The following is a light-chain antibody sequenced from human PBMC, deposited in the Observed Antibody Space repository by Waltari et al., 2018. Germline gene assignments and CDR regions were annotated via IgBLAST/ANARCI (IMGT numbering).Light chain of an antibody. CDR1: QSVLYSSNNKNY. CDR3: QQYYSNVGT. J-gene: IGKJ1*01. CDR2: WAS. Sequence: DIVMTQSPDSLAVSLGERATINCKSSQSVLYSSNNKNYLAWYQQKPGQPPKLLIYWASTRESGVPDRFSGSGSGTDFTLTISSLQAEDVAVYYCQQYYSNVGTFGQGTKVEIK. V-gene: IGKV4-1*01.